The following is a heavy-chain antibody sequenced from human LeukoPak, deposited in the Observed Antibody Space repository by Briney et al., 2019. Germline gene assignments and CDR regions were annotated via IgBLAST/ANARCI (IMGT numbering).Heavy chain of an antibody. J-gene: IGHJ4*02. D-gene: IGHD3-22*01. V-gene: IGHV3-23*01. CDR2: ISGSGGST. Sequence: GSLRLSCAASGFTFSSYSMSWVRQAPGKGLEWVSAISGSGGSTYYADPVKRRSTTSRDNSKNTLYLQMHSLRADDTAVYYCAKDQSARIVVVISDYWGQGTLVTVSS. CDR1: GFTFSSYS. CDR3: AKDQSARIVVVISDY.